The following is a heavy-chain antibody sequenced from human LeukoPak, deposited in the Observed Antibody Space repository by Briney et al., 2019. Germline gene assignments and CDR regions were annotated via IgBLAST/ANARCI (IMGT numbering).Heavy chain of an antibody. CDR2: ISTGSFYT. Sequence: GGSLRLSCAASGFAFSDYYMSWIRQAPGKGLEWVSYISTGSFYTNYADSVKGRFTTFRDNAKNSLFLQMNSLRAEDTAVYYCARVWGSTSCTDYWGQGTLVTVSS. J-gene: IGHJ4*02. V-gene: IGHV3-11*05. D-gene: IGHD2-2*01. CDR3: ARVWGSTSCTDY. CDR1: GFAFSDYY.